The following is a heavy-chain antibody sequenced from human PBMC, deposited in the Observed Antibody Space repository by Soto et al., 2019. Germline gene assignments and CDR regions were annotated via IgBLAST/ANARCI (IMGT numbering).Heavy chain of an antibody. CDR2: IYYSGST. D-gene: IGHD6-13*01. V-gene: IGHV4-39*01. J-gene: IGHJ4*02. Sequence: QLQLQESGPGLVKPSETLSLTCTVSGGSISSSSYYWGWIRQPPGKGLEWIGSIYYSGSTYYNPSLKSRVTISVDTSKNQFSLKLSSVTAADTAVYYCARAGIAAAGIFDYWGQGTLVTVSS. CDR1: GGSISSSSYY. CDR3: ARAGIAAAGIFDY.